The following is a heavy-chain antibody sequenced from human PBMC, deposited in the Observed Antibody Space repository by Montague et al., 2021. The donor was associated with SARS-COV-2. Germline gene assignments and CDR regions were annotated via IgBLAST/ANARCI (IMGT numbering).Heavy chain of an antibody. CDR2: IYYSGST. J-gene: IGHJ5*02. CDR3: ARVNRIRFLWFGASSWFDP. D-gene: IGHD3-10*01. V-gene: IGHV4-30-4*01. Sequence: IYYSGSTYYNPSLKSRVTISVDTSKNQFSLKLSSVTAADTAVYYCARVNRIRFLWFGASSWFDPWGQGTMVTVSS.